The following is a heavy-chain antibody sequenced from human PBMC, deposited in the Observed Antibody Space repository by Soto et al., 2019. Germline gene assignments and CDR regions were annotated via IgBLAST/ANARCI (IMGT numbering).Heavy chain of an antibody. CDR3: AKQPGGYVNPLVSDC. V-gene: IGHV4-39*01. J-gene: IGHJ4*01. CDR2: IHYSGNT. D-gene: IGHD2-21*01. Sequence: SETLSLTCTVSGGPINSGSYYWGWIRQPPGKGLEWIGSIHYSGNTYYNPSLKSRVTISVDTSKNQISLKLSSVTAADTAVYHCAKQPGGYVNPLVSDCWGKETRVTVSS. CDR1: GGPINSGSYY.